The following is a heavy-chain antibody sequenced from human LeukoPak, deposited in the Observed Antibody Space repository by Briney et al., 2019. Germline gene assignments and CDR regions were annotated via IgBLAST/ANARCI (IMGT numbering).Heavy chain of an antibody. CDR3: ARALGYGDADGMDV. CDR1: GGSVSSGRYY. V-gene: IGHV4-61*01. D-gene: IGHD4-17*01. Sequence: PSETLSLTCTVSGGSVSSGRYYWSWIRQPPGKGLEWIGYIYYSGSTNYNPSLKSRVTISVDTSKDQFSLKLSSVTAADTAVYYCARALGYGDADGMDVWGKGTTVTVSS. J-gene: IGHJ6*04. CDR2: IYYSGST.